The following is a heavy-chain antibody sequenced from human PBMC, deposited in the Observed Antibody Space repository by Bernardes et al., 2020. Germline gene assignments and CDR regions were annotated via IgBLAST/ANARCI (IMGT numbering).Heavy chain of an antibody. CDR1: GFTFSSYS. CDR3: ARDGPYYYYYMDV. CDR2: ISSSSSTI. Sequence: GGSLRLSCAASGFTFSSYSMNWVRQAPGKGLEWVSYISSSSSTIYYADSVKGRFTISRDNAKNSLYLQMNSLRAEDTAVYYCARDGPYYYYYMDVWGKGPRSPSP. V-gene: IGHV3-48*01. J-gene: IGHJ6*03.